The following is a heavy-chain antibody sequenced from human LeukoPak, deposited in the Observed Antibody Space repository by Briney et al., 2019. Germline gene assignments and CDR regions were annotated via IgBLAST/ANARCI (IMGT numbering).Heavy chain of an antibody. CDR1: GGSISSYY. Sequence: PSETLSLTCTVSGGSISSYYWSWIRQPPGKGLEWIGYIYYSGSTNYNPSLKSRVTISVDTSKNQFSLKLSSVTAADTAVYYCAGSDWGAFDIWGQGTMVTVSS. CDR2: IYYSGST. J-gene: IGHJ3*02. D-gene: IGHD6-19*01. V-gene: IGHV4-59*01. CDR3: AGSDWGAFDI.